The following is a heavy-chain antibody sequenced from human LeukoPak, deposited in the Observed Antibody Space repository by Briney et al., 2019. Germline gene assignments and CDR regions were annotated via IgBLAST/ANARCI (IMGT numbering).Heavy chain of an antibody. V-gene: IGHV3-23*01. Sequence: GGSLRLSCAASGFTFSSYAMPWVRQAPGKGLEWVSAISGSGGSTYYADSVKGRFTISRDNSKNTLYLQMNSLRAEDTAVYYCAKVGAGVGYCSSTSCSPDYWGQGTLVTVSS. J-gene: IGHJ4*02. CDR1: GFTFSSYA. CDR2: ISGSGGST. CDR3: AKVGAGVGYCSSTSCSPDY. D-gene: IGHD2-2*01.